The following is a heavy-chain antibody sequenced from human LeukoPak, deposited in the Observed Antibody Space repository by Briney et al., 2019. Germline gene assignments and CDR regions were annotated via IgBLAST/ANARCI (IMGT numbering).Heavy chain of an antibody. D-gene: IGHD3-16*02. CDR1: GFTFTNFA. J-gene: IGHJ4*02. CDR2: MTGIGVST. CDR3: APLFGGVIAGRPDY. Sequence: GGSLRLSCTASGFTFTNFAMSWVRQAPGKGLEWASSMTGIGVSTYYADSVKGRFTISRDNSKNTLYLQMHSLRAEDTAVYYCAPLFGGVIAGRPDYSGQGTLVTVSS. V-gene: IGHV3-23*01.